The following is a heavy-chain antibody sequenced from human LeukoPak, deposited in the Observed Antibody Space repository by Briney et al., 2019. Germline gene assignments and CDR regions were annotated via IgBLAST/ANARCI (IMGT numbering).Heavy chain of an antibody. J-gene: IGHJ4*02. Sequence: GGSLRLSCAASGFTFSSYGMHWVRQAPGKGLEWVAVIWYDGSNKYYADSVKGRFTISRDNSKNTLYLQMGSLRAEDTAVYYCASRIATAGSVDYWGQGTLVTVSS. CDR3: ASRIATAGSVDY. CDR2: IWYDGSNK. D-gene: IGHD6-13*01. CDR1: GFTFSSYG. V-gene: IGHV3-33*01.